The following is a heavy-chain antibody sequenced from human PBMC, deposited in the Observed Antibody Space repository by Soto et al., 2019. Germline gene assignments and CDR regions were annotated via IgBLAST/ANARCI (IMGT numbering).Heavy chain of an antibody. CDR3: AKDYNGYNKHIDS. CDR1: GCTFRNYA. D-gene: IGHD5-12*01. CDR2: ISGSGSST. Sequence: EVQLLESGGGLVQPGGSLRLSCAASGCTFRNYAMNWVRQAPGKGLEWVATISGSGSSTDYADSVKGRFTISRDNSKNKLYLQMNSLRAEGTSVYYCAKDYNGYNKHIDSWGQGTLVTVSS. J-gene: IGHJ4*02. V-gene: IGHV3-23*01.